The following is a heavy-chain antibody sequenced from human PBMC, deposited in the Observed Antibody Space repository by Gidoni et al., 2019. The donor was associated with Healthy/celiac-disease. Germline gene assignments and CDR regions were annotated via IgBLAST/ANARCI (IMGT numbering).Heavy chain of an antibody. Sequence: QVQRVEFGGGWVKPGGYLRLSGAAAGSPFSDYYMSWFRQAPGKGLGWVSYISSSGSTIYYADSVTGRFTISRDNAKNSLYLQMNSLRAEATAVYCCARDRTRAWYFDLWGRGTLVTVSS. CDR3: ARDRTRAWYFDL. CDR2: ISSSGSTI. J-gene: IGHJ2*01. CDR1: GSPFSDYY. V-gene: IGHV3-11*01.